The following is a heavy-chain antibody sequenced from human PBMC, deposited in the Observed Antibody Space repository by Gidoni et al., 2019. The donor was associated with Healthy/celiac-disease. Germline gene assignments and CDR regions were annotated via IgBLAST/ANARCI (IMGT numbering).Heavy chain of an antibody. J-gene: IGHJ5*02. Sequence: QVQLVQSGAEVKKPGASVKVSCKASGSSFTSYGIRWVRQAPGQGLEWMGWISAYNGNTNYAQKLQGRVTMTTDTSTSTADMELRSLRSDDTAVYYCARDLSTYYDILTGSGWFDPWGQGTLVTVSS. CDR1: GSSFTSYG. CDR2: ISAYNGNT. V-gene: IGHV1-18*01. CDR3: ARDLSTYYDILTGSGWFDP. D-gene: IGHD3-9*01.